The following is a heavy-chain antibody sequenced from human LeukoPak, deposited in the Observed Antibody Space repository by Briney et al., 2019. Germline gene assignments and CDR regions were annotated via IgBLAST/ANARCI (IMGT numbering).Heavy chain of an antibody. CDR2: IWYDGSNK. CDR1: GFTFSSYG. CDR3: AKDLITMIDY. Sequence: GRSLRLSCAASGFTFSSYGMHWVRQAPGKGLEWVAVIWYDGSNKYYADSVKGRFTISRDNSKNTLYLQMNSLEAADTAVYFCAKDLITMIDYWGQGTLVTVSS. D-gene: IGHD3-22*01. V-gene: IGHV3-33*06. J-gene: IGHJ4*02.